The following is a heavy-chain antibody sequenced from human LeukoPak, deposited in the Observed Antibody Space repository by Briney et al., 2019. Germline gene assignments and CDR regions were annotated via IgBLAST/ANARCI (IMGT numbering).Heavy chain of an antibody. CDR1: GYTFTSYA. V-gene: IGHV7-4-1*02. CDR3: ARVGFPTYYYYMDV. J-gene: IGHJ6*03. D-gene: IGHD3-10*01. Sequence: GASVKVSCEASGYTFTSYAMNWVRQAPGQGLEWMGWININTGNPTYAQGFTGRFVFSLDTSVSTAYLQISSLKAEDTAMYYCARVGFPTYYYYMDVWGKGTTVTVSS. CDR2: ININTGNP.